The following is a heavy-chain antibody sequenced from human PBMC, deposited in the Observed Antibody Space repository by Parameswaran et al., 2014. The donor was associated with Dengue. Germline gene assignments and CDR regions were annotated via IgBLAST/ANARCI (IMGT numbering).Heavy chain of an antibody. D-gene: IGHD6-13*01. Sequence: WIRQPPGKGLEWVAVISYDGSNKYYADSVKGRFTISRDNSKNTLYLQMNSLRAEDTAVYYCARPRGIAAAPVSLGSYRADYWGQGNPGHRLL. J-gene: IGHJ4*02. CDR2: ISYDGSNK. V-gene: IGHV3-30-3*01. CDR3: ARPRGIAAAPVSLGSYRADY.